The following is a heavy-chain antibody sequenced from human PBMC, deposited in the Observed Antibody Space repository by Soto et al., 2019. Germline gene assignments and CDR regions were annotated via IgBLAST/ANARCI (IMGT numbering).Heavy chain of an antibody. CDR3: ARGVAAGYEY. D-gene: IGHD6-13*01. J-gene: IGHJ4*02. Sequence: VKVSCKASGYTFTSYDINWVRQATGQGLEWMGWMSPNSGNTGYAQKFQGRVTMTRDTSISTAFMEVGSLTFEDTAVYFCARGVAAGYEYWGQGTLVTVSS. CDR2: MSPNSGNT. V-gene: IGHV1-8*01. CDR1: GYTFTSYD.